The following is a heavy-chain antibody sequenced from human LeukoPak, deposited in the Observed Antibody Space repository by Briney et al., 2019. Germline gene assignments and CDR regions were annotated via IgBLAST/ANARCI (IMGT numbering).Heavy chain of an antibody. CDR1: GGAISRYY. CDR2: IAYSGST. J-gene: IGHJ6*03. CDR3: AGDGGKWNDDGYYHYMDV. D-gene: IGHD1-1*01. V-gene: IGHV4-59*01. Sequence: TSETLSLTCSVSGGAISRYYWSWIRQPPGKGLEWIGYIAYSGSTNCNPSLKSRVTISVDTSKNQFSLKLRSVTAADTAVYYCAGDGGKWNDDGYYHYMDVWGKGTTVTISS.